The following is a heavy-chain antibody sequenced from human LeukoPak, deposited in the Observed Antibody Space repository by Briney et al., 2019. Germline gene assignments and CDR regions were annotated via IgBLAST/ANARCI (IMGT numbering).Heavy chain of an antibody. J-gene: IGHJ4*02. CDR3: PRVYYCVNDY. Sequence: PGGSLRLSCAASRFTFSSYSMNWVRQAPGKGLEWVSSISSSSSYIYYADSVKGRFTISGDNPKKSLYLHMNSLRAEDTPVYYCPRVYYCVNDYWVQGTLVSVCS. D-gene: IGHD2/OR15-2a*01. CDR2: ISSSSSYI. V-gene: IGHV3-21*01. CDR1: RFTFSSYS.